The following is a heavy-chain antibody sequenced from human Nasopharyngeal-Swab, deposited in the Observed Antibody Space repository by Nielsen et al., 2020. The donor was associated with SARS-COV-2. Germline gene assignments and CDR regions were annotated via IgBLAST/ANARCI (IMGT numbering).Heavy chain of an antibody. D-gene: IGHD3-9*01. CDR3: ARPGRYFDWFYFDY. Sequence: VRQMPGKGLEWMGIIYPGDSDTRNSPSFQGQVTISADKSISTAYLQWSSLKASDTAMYYGARPGRYFDWFYFDYWGQGTLVTVSS. J-gene: IGHJ4*02. CDR2: IYPGDSDT. V-gene: IGHV5-51*01.